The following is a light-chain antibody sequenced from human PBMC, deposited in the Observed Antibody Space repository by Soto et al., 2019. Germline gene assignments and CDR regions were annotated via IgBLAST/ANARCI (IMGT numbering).Light chain of an antibody. CDR2: DAS. CDR3: QQEDTIPV. Sequence: DIQLPQSPPSVSASVGDRVIISGQASQDIPHYLNWYQQKPGEAPNLVIYDASTLQGGVPSRFTGSGSGNIFTFTISRLQPEAVTTYYCQQEDTIPVFGVGTK. J-gene: IGKJ3*01. V-gene: IGKV1-33*01. CDR1: QDIPHY.